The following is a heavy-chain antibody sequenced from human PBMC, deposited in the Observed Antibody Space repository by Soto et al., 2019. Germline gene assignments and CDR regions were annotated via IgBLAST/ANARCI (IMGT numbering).Heavy chain of an antibody. CDR2: ISSCGSTL. Sequence: GGSLRLSCAASGFTFSDYYMSWIRQAPGKGLEWVSYISSCGSTLYYADSVKGRFTISRDNAKNSLYLQMNSLRAEDTAVYYCAREKQLERRVDFWGQGTLVTVSS. V-gene: IGHV3-11*01. CDR3: AREKQLERRVDF. CDR1: GFTFSDYY. D-gene: IGHD1-1*01. J-gene: IGHJ4*02.